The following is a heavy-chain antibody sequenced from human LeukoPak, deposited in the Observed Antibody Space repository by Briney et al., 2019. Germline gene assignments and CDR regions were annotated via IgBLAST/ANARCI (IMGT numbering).Heavy chain of an antibody. CDR2: IKQDGSEK. Sequence: GGSLRLSCTASGFSFSSYPMNWVRQAPGKGLEWVANIKQDGSEKYYVDSVKGRFTISRDNAKNSLYLQMNSLRAEDTAVYYCAREPDSGYSLDYWGQGTLVTVSS. CDR3: AREPDSGYSLDY. J-gene: IGHJ4*02. D-gene: IGHD3-22*01. V-gene: IGHV3-7*04. CDR1: GFSFSSYP.